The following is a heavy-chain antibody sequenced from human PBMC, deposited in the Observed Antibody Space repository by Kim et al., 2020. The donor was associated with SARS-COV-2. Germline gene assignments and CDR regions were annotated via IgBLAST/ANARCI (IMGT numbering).Heavy chain of an antibody. V-gene: IGHV3-23*01. Sequence: TSSAESGKGRFTISRDNSKNTMFLQMNSLRVEDTAVYYCSKAQAGDLDYWGQGTLVTVSS. D-gene: IGHD7-27*01. J-gene: IGHJ4*02. CDR3: SKAQAGDLDY. CDR2: T.